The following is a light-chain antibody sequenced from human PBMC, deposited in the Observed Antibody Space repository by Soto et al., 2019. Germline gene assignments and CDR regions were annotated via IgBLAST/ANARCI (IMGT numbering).Light chain of an antibody. J-gene: IGLJ1*01. CDR2: SNN. V-gene: IGLV1-44*01. CDR3: AAWDGSLNGYV. CDR1: NSNIGSKS. Sequence: QSVLTQPPSASGTPGQRVTISCSGSNSNIGSKSVNWYQQLPGTAPKLLIDSNNERPSGVPERFSGSKSGTSASLAISGLQSEDEADYYCAAWDGSLNGYVFGTGTKVTVL.